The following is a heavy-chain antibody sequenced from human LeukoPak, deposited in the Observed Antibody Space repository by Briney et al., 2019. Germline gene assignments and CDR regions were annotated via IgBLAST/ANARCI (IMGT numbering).Heavy chain of an antibody. V-gene: IGHV4-39*07. CDR3: AREDYDFWSGYYKNY. CDR1: GGSISSSSYY. D-gene: IGHD3-3*01. J-gene: IGHJ4*02. Sequence: SETLSLTCTVSGGSISSSSYYWGWIRQPPGKGLEWIGSIYYSGSTYYNPSLKSRVTISVDTSKNQFSLKLSSVTAADTAVYYCAREDYDFWSGYYKNYWGQGTLVTVSS. CDR2: IYYSGST.